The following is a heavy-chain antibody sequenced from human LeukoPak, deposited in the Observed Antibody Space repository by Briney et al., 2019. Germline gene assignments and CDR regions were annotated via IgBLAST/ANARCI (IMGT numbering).Heavy chain of an antibody. CDR3: TTDQLDYGDYFDY. V-gene: IGHV3-23*01. J-gene: IGHJ4*02. CDR2: ISGSGGST. CDR1: GFTFSSYA. D-gene: IGHD4-17*01. Sequence: PGGSLRLSCAASGFTFSSYAMSWVRQAPGKGLEWVSAISGSGGSTYYVDSVKGRFTISRDNSKNTLYLQMNSLKTEDTAVYYCTTDQLDYGDYFDYWGQGTLVTVSS.